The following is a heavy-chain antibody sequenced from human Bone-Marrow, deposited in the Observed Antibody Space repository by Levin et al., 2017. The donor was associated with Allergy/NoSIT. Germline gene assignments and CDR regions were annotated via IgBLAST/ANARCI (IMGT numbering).Heavy chain of an antibody. CDR3: ARVVSGDYVAWFDP. J-gene: IGHJ5*02. V-gene: IGHV4-59*01. CDR2: VYYTGDT. Sequence: SQTLSLTCSVSGGSTSSYYWSWIRPPPGRGLEYIGYVYYTGDTNYNPSLKSRVTLSLDTSKNQFSLSLRSVTAADTAVYYCARVVSGDYVAWFDPWGQGTLVTVSS. D-gene: IGHD2-21*02. CDR1: GGSTSSYY.